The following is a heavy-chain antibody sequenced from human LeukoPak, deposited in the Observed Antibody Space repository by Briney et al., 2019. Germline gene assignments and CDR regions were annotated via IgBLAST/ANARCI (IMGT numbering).Heavy chain of an antibody. V-gene: IGHV3-30*04. J-gene: IGHJ4*02. Sequence: AGGSLRLSCAASGFTFSSYATHWVPQASRKGLEWVAVISYDGSSKNYADPVKGRFTISRDSSKNTLYLQMNSLRAEDTAVYYCARGSMVRGDIQPLDYWGQGTLVSVSS. CDR3: ARGSMVRGDIQPLDY. CDR1: GFTFSSYA. D-gene: IGHD3-10*01. CDR2: ISYDGSSK.